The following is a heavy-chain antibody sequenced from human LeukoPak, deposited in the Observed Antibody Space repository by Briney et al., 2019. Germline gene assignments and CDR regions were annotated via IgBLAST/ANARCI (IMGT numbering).Heavy chain of an antibody. Sequence: SETLSLTCTVSGGSISSGSYYWSWIRQPAGKGLEWIGRIYTSGSTNYNPSLKSRVTMSVDTSKNQFSLKLSSVTAADTAVYYCARDHVGYCSSTSCYYLDPWGQGTLVTVSS. J-gene: IGHJ5*02. CDR2: IYTSGST. V-gene: IGHV4-61*02. CDR3: ARDHVGYCSSTSCYYLDP. CDR1: GGSISSGSYY. D-gene: IGHD2-2*01.